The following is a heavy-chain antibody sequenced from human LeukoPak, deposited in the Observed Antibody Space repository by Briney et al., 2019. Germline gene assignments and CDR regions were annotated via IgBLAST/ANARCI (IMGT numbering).Heavy chain of an antibody. CDR1: GYTFTSYG. J-gene: IGHJ6*02. Sequence: ASVTVSCTASGYTFTSYGISWVRQAPGQGLEWMGWISAYNGNTNYAQKLQGRVTMTTDTSTSTAYMELRSLRSDDTAVYYCARDMGEPYSSSWYSPHYYYYYGMDVWGQGTTVTVSS. V-gene: IGHV1-18*01. CDR3: ARDMGEPYSSSWYSPHYYYYYGMDV. D-gene: IGHD6-13*01. CDR2: ISAYNGNT.